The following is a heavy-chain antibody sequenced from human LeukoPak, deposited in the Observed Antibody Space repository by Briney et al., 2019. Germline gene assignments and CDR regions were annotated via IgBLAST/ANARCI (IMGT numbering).Heavy chain of an antibody. CDR1: GYTFTGYY. CDR2: INPNSGGT. CDR3: ARVKGIAAAFYFDY. D-gene: IGHD6-13*01. V-gene: IGHV1-2*02. Sequence: ASVEVSCKASGYTFTGYYMHWVRQAPGQGLEWMGWINPNSGGTNYAQKFQGRVTMTRDTSISTAYMELSRLRSDDTAVYYCARVKGIAAAFYFDYWGQGTLVTVSS. J-gene: IGHJ4*02.